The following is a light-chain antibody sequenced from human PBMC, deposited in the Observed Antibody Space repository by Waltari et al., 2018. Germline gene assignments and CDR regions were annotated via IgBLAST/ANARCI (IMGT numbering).Light chain of an antibody. Sequence: QSALTQPASVSGSPGQSIPIPCTGTSRAVGGYNYVSWYQQHPGNAPKLMIYDVSNRPSGVSNRFSGSKSGNTASLTISGLQAEDEADYYCSSYTSSSTLVVFGGGTKLTVL. V-gene: IGLV2-14*03. J-gene: IGLJ2*01. CDR3: SSYTSSSTLVV. CDR2: DVS. CDR1: SRAVGGYNY.